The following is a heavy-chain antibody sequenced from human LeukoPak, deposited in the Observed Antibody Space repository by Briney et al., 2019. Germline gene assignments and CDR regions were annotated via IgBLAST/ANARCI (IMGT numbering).Heavy chain of an antibody. CDR3: AKDPRYSSGWFTSQYYFDY. D-gene: IGHD6-19*01. J-gene: IGHJ4*02. V-gene: IGHV3-23*01. CDR1: GFTFSSYA. Sequence: GGSLRLSCGASGFTFSSYAMSWVRQAPGKGLEWVSAISGSGGSTYYADSVKGRFTISRDNSKNTLYLQMNSLRAEDTAVYYCAKDPRYSSGWFTSQYYFDYWGQGTLVTVSS. CDR2: ISGSGGST.